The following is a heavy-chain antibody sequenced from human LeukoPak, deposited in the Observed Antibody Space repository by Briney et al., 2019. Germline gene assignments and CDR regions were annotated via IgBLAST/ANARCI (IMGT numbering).Heavy chain of an antibody. CDR2: ISGSGGST. J-gene: IGHJ5*02. Sequence: PGGSLRLSCAASGFTFSSYAMSWVRQAPGMGLEWVSAISGSGGSTYYADSVKGRFTISRDNSKNTLYLQMNSLRAEDTAVYYCAKNSAKGCSGGSCYYNWFDPWGQGTLVTVSS. D-gene: IGHD2-15*01. V-gene: IGHV3-23*01. CDR3: AKNSAKGCSGGSCYYNWFDP. CDR1: GFTFSSYA.